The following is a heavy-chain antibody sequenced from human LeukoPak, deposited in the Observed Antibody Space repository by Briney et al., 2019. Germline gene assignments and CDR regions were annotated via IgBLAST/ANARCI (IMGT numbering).Heavy chain of an antibody. D-gene: IGHD3-9*01. CDR3: ARAHHYDILTGYSF. J-gene: IGHJ4*02. CDR2: IIPILGIA. CDR1: GGTFNSYA. V-gene: IGHV1-69*04. Sequence: SVKVSCKTSGGTFNSYAINWVRQAPGQGLEWMGRIIPILGIANYAQKFQGRVTITADKSTSTAYMELSSLRSEDTAVYYCARAHHYDILTGYSFWGQGTLVTVSS.